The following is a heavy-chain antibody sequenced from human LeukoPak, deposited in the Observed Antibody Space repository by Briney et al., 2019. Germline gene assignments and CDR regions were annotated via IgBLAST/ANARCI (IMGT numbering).Heavy chain of an antibody. CDR1: GGSFSGHY. V-gene: IGHV4-34*01. Sequence: PSETLSLTCAVYGGSFSGHYWSWIRQPPGKGLEWVGEVNHSGNTNYNPSLKSRVTISVDTSKNQCSLKLSSVTAADTAVYYCASRGGYKFRFTDYYYYYMDVWGNGTTVTVSS. CDR2: VNHSGNT. J-gene: IGHJ6*03. CDR3: ASRGGYKFRFTDYYYYYMDV. D-gene: IGHD5-24*01.